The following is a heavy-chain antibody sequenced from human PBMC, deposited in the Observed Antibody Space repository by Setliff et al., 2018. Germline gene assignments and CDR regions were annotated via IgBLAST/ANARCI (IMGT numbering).Heavy chain of an antibody. D-gene: IGHD3-10*01. CDR3: ARKDASGSARRFDP. J-gene: IGHJ5*02. Sequence: SETLSLTCTVSGGSISNYYWSWIRQPAGKGLEWIGRIYTSGSTNYNPSLKSRVTMSVDTSKNQFSLKLSSVTAADTAVYYCARKDASGSARRFDPWGQGTLVTVSS. CDR2: IYTSGST. CDR1: GGSISNYY. V-gene: IGHV4-4*07.